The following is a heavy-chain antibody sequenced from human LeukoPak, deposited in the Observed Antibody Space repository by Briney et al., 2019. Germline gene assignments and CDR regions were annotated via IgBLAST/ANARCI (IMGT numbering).Heavy chain of an antibody. V-gene: IGHV3-21*01. CDR2: ISGRSSSI. CDR3: ARDRQAWGWFDP. Sequence: GGSLTLSCAASGFIFSDYTMAWVRQAPGKGLEWVSSISGRSSSIKYAESLRGRITISRDNTKNSLYLQMNTLRDEDTALYYCARDRQAWGWFDPWGQGTLVTVSS. D-gene: IGHD7-27*01. CDR1: GFIFSDYT. J-gene: IGHJ5*02.